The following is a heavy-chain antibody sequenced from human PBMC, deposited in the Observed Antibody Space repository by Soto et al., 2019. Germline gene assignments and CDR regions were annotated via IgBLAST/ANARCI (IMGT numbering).Heavy chain of an antibody. CDR3: ARDSNDSSGYYRYFQH. Sequence: TLSLTCTVSGGSISSGGYYWSWIRQQPGKGLEWIGYIYYSGSTYYNPSLKSRVTISVDTSKNQFSLKLSSVTAADTAVFYCARDSNDSSGYYRYFQHWGQGTLVTVSS. V-gene: IGHV4-31*03. CDR2: IYYSGST. J-gene: IGHJ1*01. CDR1: GGSISSGGYY. D-gene: IGHD3-22*01.